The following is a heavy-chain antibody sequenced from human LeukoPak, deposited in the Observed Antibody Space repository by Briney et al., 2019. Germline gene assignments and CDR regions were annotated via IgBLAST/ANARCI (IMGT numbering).Heavy chain of an antibody. CDR2: INHSGST. J-gene: IGHJ6*03. V-gene: IGHV4-34*01. D-gene: IGHD3-22*01. CDR3: ARQTYYYDSSGYYYYYYMDV. CDR1: GGSFSGYY. Sequence: SETLSLTCAVYGGSFSGYYWSWIRQPPGKGLEWIGEINHSGSTNYNPSLKSRVTISVDTSKNQFSLKLSSVTAADTAVYYCARQTYYYDSSGYYYYYYMDVWGKGTTVTVSS.